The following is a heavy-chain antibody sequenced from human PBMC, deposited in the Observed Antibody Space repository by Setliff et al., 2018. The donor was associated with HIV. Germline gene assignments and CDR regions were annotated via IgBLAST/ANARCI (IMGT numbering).Heavy chain of an antibody. CDR2: INNRGDRT. CDR1: GFIPNNYA. J-gene: IGHJ4*02. Sequence: GGSLRLSCAASGFIPNNYAMSWVRQAPGKGLEWVSGINNRGDRTDYADPVKGRFTISRDNSKNTLYLQMNSLKTEDTAVYYCTTDHVADYVWGTAYFDYWGQGTLVTVSS. V-gene: IGHV3-23*01. D-gene: IGHD3-16*01. CDR3: TTDHVADYVWGTAYFDY.